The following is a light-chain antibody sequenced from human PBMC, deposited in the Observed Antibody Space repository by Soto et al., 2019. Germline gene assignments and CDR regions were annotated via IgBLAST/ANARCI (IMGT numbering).Light chain of an antibody. Sequence: QPVLTQSSSASASLGSSVKLTCTLSSGHSTYIIAWHQQQPGKAPRYLMKLEGSGSYNKGSGIPDRFSGSSSGADHYLTISNLQFEDEADYYCETWDTNVVAFGGGTKLTVL. V-gene: IGLV4-60*02. CDR1: SGHSTYI. CDR2: LEGSGSY. J-gene: IGLJ2*01. CDR3: ETWDTNVVA.